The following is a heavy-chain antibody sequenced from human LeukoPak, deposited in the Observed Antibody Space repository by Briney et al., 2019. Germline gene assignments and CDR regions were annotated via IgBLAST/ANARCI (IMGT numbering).Heavy chain of an antibody. V-gene: IGHV1-2*02. J-gene: IGHJ4*02. D-gene: IGHD3-10*01. CDR1: GYTFTGYY. CDR2: INPNSGGT. CDR3: ARYRATYYYGSGSYYSDY. Sequence: ASVKVSCKASGYTFTGYYMHWVRQAPGQGLEWMGWINPNSGGTNYAQKFQGRVTMTRDTSTSTVYMELSSLRSEDTAVYYCARYRATYYYGSGSYYSDYWGQGTLVTVSS.